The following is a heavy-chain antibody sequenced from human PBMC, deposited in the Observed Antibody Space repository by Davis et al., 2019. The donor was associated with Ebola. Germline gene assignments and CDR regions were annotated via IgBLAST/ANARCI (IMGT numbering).Heavy chain of an antibody. CDR3: AREFTQDIVVVVAAGGNWFDP. Sequence: PGGSLRLSCAVSGFTVTSNYMSWVRQAPGKGLEWVSVVYSGGITYYADSVKGRFSISRDYSKNTLYLQLSSLRSEDTAVYYCAREFTQDIVVVVAAGGNWFDPWGQGTLVTVSS. V-gene: IGHV3-53*05. D-gene: IGHD2-15*01. J-gene: IGHJ5*02. CDR2: VYSGGIT. CDR1: GFTVTSNY.